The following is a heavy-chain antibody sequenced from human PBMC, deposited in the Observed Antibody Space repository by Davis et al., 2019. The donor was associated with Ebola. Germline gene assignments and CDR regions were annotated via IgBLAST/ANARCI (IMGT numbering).Heavy chain of an antibody. CDR3: ARERYSSSWADAFDI. J-gene: IGHJ3*02. D-gene: IGHD6-13*01. CDR1: GFTSSSYG. V-gene: IGHV3-33*01. CDR2: IWYAGSNK. Sequence: SLKISCAASGFTSSSYGTHCVCHAPGKRPAWVAVIWYAGSNKHYADSVKGRFTISRDNSKNTLYLQMNSLRAEDTAVYYCARERYSSSWADAFDIWGQGTMVTVSS.